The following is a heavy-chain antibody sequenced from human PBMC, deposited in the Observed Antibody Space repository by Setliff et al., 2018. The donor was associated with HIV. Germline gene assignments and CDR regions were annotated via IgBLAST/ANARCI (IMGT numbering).Heavy chain of an antibody. CDR1: GGSISGYY. CDR2: IIHSGGT. D-gene: IGHD2-15*01. V-gene: IGHV4-34*01. J-gene: IGHJ4*02. Sequence: PSETLSLTCTVSGGSISGYYWTWIRQPPGRGLEWIGEIIHSGGTNYNRSLKSRVTTSVDTSKNQFSLNLSSVTAADTAVYYCARGGLGVVGAIDYWSQGTLVTVSS. CDR3: ARGGLGVVGAIDY.